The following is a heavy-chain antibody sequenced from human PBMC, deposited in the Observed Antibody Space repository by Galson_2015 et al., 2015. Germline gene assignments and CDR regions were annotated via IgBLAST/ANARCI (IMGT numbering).Heavy chain of an antibody. V-gene: IGHV3-7*01. CDR1: EFTFSSYW. Sequence: SLRLSCAVSEFTFSSYWMSWVRQAPGKGLEWVANIKQDGSEKYYVDSVTGRFTTSRDNAKNSLYLQMNSLRGEDTAVYYCARRRFGELLDYWGQGALVTVSS. CDR3: ARRRFGELLDY. CDR2: IKQDGSEK. J-gene: IGHJ4*02. D-gene: IGHD3-10*01.